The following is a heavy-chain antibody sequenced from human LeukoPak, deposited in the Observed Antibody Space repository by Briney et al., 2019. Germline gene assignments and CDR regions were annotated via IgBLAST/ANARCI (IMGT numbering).Heavy chain of an antibody. V-gene: IGHV3-53*01. CDR2: THSSGGT. Sequence: GGSLRLSCAASGFTGSHNYMSWVRQAPGKGLEWVSATHSSGGTYYADSVKGRFTISRDTSKNTLYLQINSLSVEDTAVYYCIVFGDSNHWGQGTLVIVSS. D-gene: IGHD4-17*01. J-gene: IGHJ5*02. CDR3: IVFGDSNH. CDR1: GFTGSHNY.